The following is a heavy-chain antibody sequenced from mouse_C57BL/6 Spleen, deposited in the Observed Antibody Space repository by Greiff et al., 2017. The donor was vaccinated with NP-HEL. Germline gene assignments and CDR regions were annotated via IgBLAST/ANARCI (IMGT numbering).Heavy chain of an antibody. CDR3: ARDQRSYFDY. J-gene: IGHJ2*01. V-gene: IGHV3-6*01. Sequence: EVQLQQSGPGLVKPSQSLSLTCSVTGYSITSGYYWNWIRQFPGNKLEWMGYISYDGSNNYNPSLKNRISITRDTSKNQFFLKLNSVTTEDTATYYCARDQRSYFDYWGQGTTLTVSS. CDR1: GYSITSGYY. CDR2: ISYDGSN.